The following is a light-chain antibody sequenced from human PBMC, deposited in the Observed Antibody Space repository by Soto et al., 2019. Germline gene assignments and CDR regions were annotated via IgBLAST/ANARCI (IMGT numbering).Light chain of an antibody. Sequence: QSVLSQPPSASGTPGQTVTISCSGSNSNIGSNTVNWYQKLPGTAPKLLIYRNDLRPSGVPDRFSGSKSGTSASLAISGLESEVEADYYCATWSDSLSGVVFGGGTKLTVL. J-gene: IGLJ3*02. CDR3: ATWSDSLSGVV. CDR2: RND. CDR1: NSNIGSNT. V-gene: IGLV1-44*01.